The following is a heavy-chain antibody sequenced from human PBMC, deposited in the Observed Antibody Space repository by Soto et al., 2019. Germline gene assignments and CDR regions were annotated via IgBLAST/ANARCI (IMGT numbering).Heavy chain of an antibody. CDR2: ISSSSSYI. CDR1: GFTFSSYS. V-gene: IGHV3-21*01. Sequence: GGSLRLSCAASGFTFSSYSMNWVRQAPGKGLEWVSSISSSSSYIYYADSVKGRFTISRDNAKNSLYLQMNSLRAEDTAVYYCARDLLLSYYYGMDVWGQGTTVTAP. CDR3: ARDLLLSYYYGMDV. J-gene: IGHJ6*02. D-gene: IGHD2-21*02.